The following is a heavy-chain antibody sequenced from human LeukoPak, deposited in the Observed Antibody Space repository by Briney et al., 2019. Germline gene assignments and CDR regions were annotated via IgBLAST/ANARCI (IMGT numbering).Heavy chain of an antibody. Sequence: AASVTVSCRASGYTFTSYDINWVRQAAGQGVEWMGWMNPNSGNTDYAQRFQGRVTITRNTSISTAYMELSSLRSEDTAVYYCARGRTVRTWFDPWGQGTLVTVSS. CDR1: GYTFTSYD. CDR2: MNPNSGNT. V-gene: IGHV1-8*01. CDR3: ARGRTVRTWFDP. D-gene: IGHD4-11*01. J-gene: IGHJ5*02.